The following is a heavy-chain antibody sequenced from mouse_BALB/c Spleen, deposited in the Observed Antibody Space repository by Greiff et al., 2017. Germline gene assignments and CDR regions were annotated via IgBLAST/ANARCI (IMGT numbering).Heavy chain of an antibody. D-gene: IGHD2-4*01. V-gene: IGHV1-80*01. CDR1: GYAFSSYW. Sequence: QVHVKQSGAELVRPGSSVKISCKASGYAFSSYWMNWVKQRPGQGLEWIGQIYPGDGDTNYNGKFKGKATLTADKSSSTAYMQLSSLTSEDSAVYFCAREGYDYATYWGQGTLVTVSA. CDR2: IYPGDGDT. J-gene: IGHJ3*01. CDR3: AREGYDYATY.